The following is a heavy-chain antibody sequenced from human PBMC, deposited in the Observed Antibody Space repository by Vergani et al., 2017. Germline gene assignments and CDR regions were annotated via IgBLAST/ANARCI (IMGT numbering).Heavy chain of an antibody. CDR2: IWYDGNNK. D-gene: IGHD5-12*01. V-gene: IGHV3-33*06. CDR1: GFTFSSYG. CDR3: ANSPWAYRGYDPLGY. J-gene: IGHJ4*02. Sequence: QVQLVESGGGVVQPGRSLRLSCAASGFTFSSYGMHWVRQAPGKGLEWVAVIWYDGNNKYYADSVKGRFTISRDNSKNTLYLQMNSLRTEDTAVYYCANSPWAYRGYDPLGYWGPGTLVTVSS.